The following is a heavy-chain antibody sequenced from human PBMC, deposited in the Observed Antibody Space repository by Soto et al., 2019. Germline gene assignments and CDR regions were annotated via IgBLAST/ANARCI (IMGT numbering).Heavy chain of an antibody. J-gene: IGHJ5*02. V-gene: IGHV4-39*01. CDR3: ARHEGARPLPTNWFDP. CDR1: GGSISSSSYY. CDR2: INYSGST. Sequence: SETLSLTCTVSGGSISSSSYYWGWIRQPPGKGLEWIGSINYSGSTYYNPSLKSRVTISVDTSKNQFSLKLSSVTAADTAVYYCARHEGARPLPTNWFDPWGQGTLVTVSS.